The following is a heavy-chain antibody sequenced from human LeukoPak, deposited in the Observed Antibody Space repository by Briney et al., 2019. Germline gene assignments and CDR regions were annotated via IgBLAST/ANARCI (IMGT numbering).Heavy chain of an antibody. Sequence: NPSETLSLTCTVSGDSVSNYYWSWIRQPPGKGLEWIGYIYYSGSTYYNPSLKSRVTISVDTSKNQFSLKLSSVTAADTAVYYCASSREVDGDYVWDYWGQGTLVTVSS. CDR2: IYYSGST. V-gene: IGHV4-59*06. D-gene: IGHD4-17*01. CDR1: GDSVSNYY. J-gene: IGHJ4*02. CDR3: ASSREVDGDYVWDY.